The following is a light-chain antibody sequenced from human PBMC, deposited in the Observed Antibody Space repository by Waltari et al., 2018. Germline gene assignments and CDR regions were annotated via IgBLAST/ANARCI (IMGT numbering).Light chain of an antibody. CDR1: QSIGSY. CDR2: DAS. CDR3: QHRNTGLT. V-gene: IGKV3-11*01. Sequence: EIVLTQSPVTLSLSPGDTATLSCRASQSIGSYLALYQRKPGQAPRLLIYDASNRAAGIPPRFSGGGSGTDFTLTISGLEPEDFAVYYCQHRNTGLTFGGGTKVEIE. J-gene: IGKJ4*01.